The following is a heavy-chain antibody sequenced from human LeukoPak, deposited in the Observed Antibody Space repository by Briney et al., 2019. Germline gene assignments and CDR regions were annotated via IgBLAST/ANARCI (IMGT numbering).Heavy chain of an antibody. CDR1: GGSISSGGYY. Sequence: SETLSLTCTVSGGSISSGGYYWSWIRQHPGKGLEWIGYIYYSGSTYYNPSLKSRVTISVDTSKNQFSLKLSSVTAADTAVYYCARGFVAENFFDYWGQGTLVTVSS. D-gene: IGHD6-19*01. J-gene: IGHJ4*02. CDR3: ARGFVAENFFDY. CDR2: IYYSGST. V-gene: IGHV4-31*03.